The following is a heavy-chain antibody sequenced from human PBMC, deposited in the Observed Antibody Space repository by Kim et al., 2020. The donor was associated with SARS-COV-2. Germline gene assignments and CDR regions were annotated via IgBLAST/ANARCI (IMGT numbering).Heavy chain of an antibody. V-gene: IGHV3-30*18. CDR3: AKDSGSGSLWSTLYYYG. Sequence: GGSLRLSCAASGFTFSSYGMHWVRQAPGKGLEWVAVISYDGSNKYYADSVKGRFTISRDNSKNTLYLQMNSLRAEDTAVYYCAKDSGSGSLWSTLYYYG. J-gene: IGHJ6*01. CDR2: ISYDGSNK. CDR1: GFTFSSYG. D-gene: IGHD5-12*01.